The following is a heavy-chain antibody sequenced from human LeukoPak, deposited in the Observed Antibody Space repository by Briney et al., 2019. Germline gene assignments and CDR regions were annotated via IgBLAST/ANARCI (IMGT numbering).Heavy chain of an antibody. CDR1: GFTFSSYA. Sequence: GGSLRLSCAASGFTFSSYAMSWVRQAPGKGLEWVSAISGSGGSTYYADSVKGRFTISRDNSKNTVYLQMSSLGAEDTALYYCAKDIGGSYTPGEYWGQGTLVTVSS. CDR3: AKDIGGSYTPGEY. V-gene: IGHV3-23*01. CDR2: ISGSGGST. D-gene: IGHD1-26*01. J-gene: IGHJ4*02.